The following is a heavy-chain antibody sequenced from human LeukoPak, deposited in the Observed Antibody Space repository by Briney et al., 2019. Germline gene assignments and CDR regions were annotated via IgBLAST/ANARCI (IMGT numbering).Heavy chain of an antibody. CDR3: ARDTYFDTTPLDY. J-gene: IGHJ4*02. CDR1: GYTFTSYA. D-gene: IGHD1-26*01. Sequence: ASVKVACKASGYTFTSYAISWVRQAPGQGREWMGWIIAYNGNTNYAQKLQGRVTLTTDKSTTTAYMELRSLRSEDTAVYYCARDTYFDTTPLDYWGQGTLVTVSS. CDR2: IIAYNGNT. V-gene: IGHV1-18*01.